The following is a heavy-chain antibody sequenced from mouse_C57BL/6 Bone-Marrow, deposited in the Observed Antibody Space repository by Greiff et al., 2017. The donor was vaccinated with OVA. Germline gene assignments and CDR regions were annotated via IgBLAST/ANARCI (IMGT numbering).Heavy chain of an antibody. V-gene: IGHV10-1*01. Sequence: EVNVVESGGGLVQPKGSLKLSCAASGFSFNTYAMNWVRQAPGKGLEWVARIRSKSNNYATYYADSVKDRFTISRDDSESMLYLQMNNLKTEDTAMYYCVRDGYYAMDYWGQGTSVTVSS. CDR1: GFSFNTYA. CDR2: IRSKSNNYAT. D-gene: IGHD2-3*01. CDR3: VRDGYYAMDY. J-gene: IGHJ4*01.